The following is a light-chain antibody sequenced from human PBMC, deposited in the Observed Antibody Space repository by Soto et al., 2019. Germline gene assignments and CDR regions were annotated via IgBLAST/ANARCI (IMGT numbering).Light chain of an antibody. V-gene: IGKV1-6*01. CDR3: LQDFNYPLT. J-gene: IGKJ4*01. CDR1: QDIRND. Sequence: IQVTQAPSSLSASVGDRVTITCRTSQDIRNDLGWYQQKPGKAPKLVIYGVFNLQSGVPSRFSGSGFGTDFTLTISSLQPEDSETYYCLQDFNYPLTFGRGTK. CDR2: GVF.